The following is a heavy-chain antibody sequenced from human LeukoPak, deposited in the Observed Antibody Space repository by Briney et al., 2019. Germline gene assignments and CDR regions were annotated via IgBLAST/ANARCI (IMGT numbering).Heavy chain of an antibody. Sequence: ASVKCSCKASGYSFTSHYMHGVRPAPPQGLEWMGINNPSGGSTNYAQKCQGRVTMTTDTSTSTVYMDLGSLRSDDTAVYYCERVRLAPETMDVWGQGTTVTVSS. V-gene: IGHV1-46*01. CDR3: ERVRLAPETMDV. CDR1: GYSFTSHY. CDR2: NNPSGGST. J-gene: IGHJ6*02. D-gene: IGHD4-17*01.